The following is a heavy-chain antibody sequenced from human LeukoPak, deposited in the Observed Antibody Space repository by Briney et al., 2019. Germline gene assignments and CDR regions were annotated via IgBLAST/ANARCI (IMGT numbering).Heavy chain of an antibody. J-gene: IGHJ6*03. CDR3: ARDFHSLGDHYYYYMDV. V-gene: IGHV3-30*04. D-gene: IGHD2-21*01. Sequence: GGSLRLSCAASGFTFSTFAMHWVRQAPGKGLEWVAVISYDGSKTYYADSVKGRFTISRDNSKNTLFLHMNSLRAEDTAVYYCARDFHSLGDHYYYYMDVWGKGTTVTVSS. CDR2: ISYDGSKT. CDR1: GFTFSTFA.